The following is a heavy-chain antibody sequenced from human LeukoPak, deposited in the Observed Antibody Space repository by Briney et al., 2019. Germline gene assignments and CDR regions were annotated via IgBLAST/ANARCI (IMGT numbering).Heavy chain of an antibody. CDR3: ARRARYYDSSGVFDY. V-gene: IGHV1-18*01. J-gene: IGHJ4*02. CDR2: ISAYNGNT. D-gene: IGHD3-22*01. CDR1: GYTFTSYG. Sequence: VASVKVSCKASGYTFTSYGISWVRQAPGQGLEWMGWISAYNGNTNYAQKLQGRATMTTDTSTSTAYMELRSLRSDDTAVYYCARRARYYDSSGVFDYWGQGTLVTVSP.